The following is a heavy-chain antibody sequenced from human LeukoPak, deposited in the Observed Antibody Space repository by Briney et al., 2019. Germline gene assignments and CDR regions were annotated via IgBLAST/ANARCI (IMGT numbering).Heavy chain of an antibody. J-gene: IGHJ3*02. Sequence: GGSLRLSCAASGFTVSSNYMSWVRQAPGKGLEWVSIIYSGGSTYYADSVKGRFTISRDNSKNTLSLQMNSLRAGDTAVYYCARAGTSGYYLVDIWGQGTMVTVCS. CDR2: IYSGGST. D-gene: IGHD3-3*01. V-gene: IGHV3-53*01. CDR3: ARAGTSGYYLVDI. CDR1: GFTVSSNY.